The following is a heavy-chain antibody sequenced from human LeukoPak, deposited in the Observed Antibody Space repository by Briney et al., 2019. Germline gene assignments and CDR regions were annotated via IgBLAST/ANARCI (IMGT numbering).Heavy chain of an antibody. Sequence: PSETLSLTCTVSGGSISSGGYYWSWIRQHPGKGLEWIGYIYYSGSTYYNPSLKSRVTISVDTSKNQFSLKLSSVTAADTAVYYCARDLAIPGSGYSNDAFGIWGQGTMVTVSS. J-gene: IGHJ3*02. CDR1: GGSISSGGYY. CDR3: ARDLAIPGSGYSNDAFGI. V-gene: IGHV4-31*03. D-gene: IGHD3-22*01. CDR2: IYYSGST.